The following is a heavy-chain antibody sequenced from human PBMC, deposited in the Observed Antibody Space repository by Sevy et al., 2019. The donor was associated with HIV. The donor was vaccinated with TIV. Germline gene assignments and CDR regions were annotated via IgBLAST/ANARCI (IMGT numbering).Heavy chain of an antibody. J-gene: IGHJ5*02. Sequence: GGSLRLSCEASGFTFSSYEMNWVRQAPGKGLEWVSYISSSGTTIKYADSVKGRFTISRDNAKNSLSMQMNSLRAEDTADYYCTRVDANYDKGFDPWGQGTLLTVSS. CDR1: GFTFSSYE. V-gene: IGHV3-48*03. CDR3: TRVDANYDKGFDP. CDR2: ISSSGTTI. D-gene: IGHD3-22*01.